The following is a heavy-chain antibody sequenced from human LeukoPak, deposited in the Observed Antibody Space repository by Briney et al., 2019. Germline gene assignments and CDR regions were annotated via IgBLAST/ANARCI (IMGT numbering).Heavy chain of an antibody. CDR2: IIPIFGTA. D-gene: IGHD3-22*01. V-gene: IGHV1-69*13. CDR3: ARGTSDSSGYYDPFDY. Sequence: SVKVSCRTSGYFFSTYGISWVRQAPGQGLEWMGGIIPIFGTANYAQKFQGRVTITADESTSTAYMELSSLRSEDTAVYYCARGTSDSSGYYDPFDYWGQGTLVTVSS. CDR1: GYFFSTYG. J-gene: IGHJ4*02.